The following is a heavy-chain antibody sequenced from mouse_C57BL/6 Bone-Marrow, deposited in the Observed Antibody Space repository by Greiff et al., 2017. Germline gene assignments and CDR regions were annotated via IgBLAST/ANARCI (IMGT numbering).Heavy chain of an antibody. V-gene: IGHV1-69*01. CDR3: ATYDYAAY. CDR2: IDPSDSYT. CDR1: GYTFTSYW. D-gene: IGHD2-4*01. J-gene: IGHJ3*01. Sequence: VQLQQPGAELVMPGASVKLSCKASGYTFTSYWMHWVKQRPGQGLEWIGEIDPSDSYTNYNQKFKGKSTLTVDKSSSTAYMQLSSLTSEDSAVYYCATYDYAAYWGQGTLVTVSA.